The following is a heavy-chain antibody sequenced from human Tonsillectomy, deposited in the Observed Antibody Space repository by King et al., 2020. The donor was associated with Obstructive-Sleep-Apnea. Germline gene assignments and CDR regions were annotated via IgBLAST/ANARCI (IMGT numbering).Heavy chain of an antibody. J-gene: IGHJ4*02. CDR3: AHTIVGAHN. V-gene: IGHV2-5*02. Sequence: QVTLKESGPTLVKPTQTLTLTCTFSGFSLSTSEVGVGWIRQPPGKALEWLALIYWDDDKRYSPSLKNRLTITKDTSKNQVVLTLTNMDPVDTGTYYCAHTIVGAHNRGQGTLVTVSS. D-gene: IGHD1-26*01. CDR1: GFSLSTSEVG. CDR2: IYWDDDK.